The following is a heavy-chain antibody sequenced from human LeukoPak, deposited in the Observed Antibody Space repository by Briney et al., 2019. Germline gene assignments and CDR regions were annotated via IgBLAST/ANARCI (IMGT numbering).Heavy chain of an antibody. Sequence: GGSLRLSCAAPGFTFSSYAMPWVRQAPGKGLEWVAVILYDGSNKYYADSVKGRFTISRDNSKNTLYLQMNSLRAEDTAVYYCASRSSYYYGMDVWGQGTTVTVSS. J-gene: IGHJ6*02. CDR1: GFTFSSYA. CDR2: ILYDGSNK. CDR3: ASRSSYYYGMDV. V-gene: IGHV3-30-3*01.